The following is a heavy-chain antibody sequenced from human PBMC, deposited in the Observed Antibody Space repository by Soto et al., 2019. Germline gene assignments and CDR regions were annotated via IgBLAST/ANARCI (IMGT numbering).Heavy chain of an antibody. V-gene: IGHV3-23*01. J-gene: IGHJ6*02. Sequence: GGSLRLSCIASGFTFRNYAMAWVRQAPGEDLEWVSAIGASGTPTLYADSVKSRFSISRDDSRNTVSLQMNSLGVEDTATYYCTRILWSSRRDALDIWGQGTTVTVSS. D-gene: IGHD2-21*01. CDR2: IGASGTPT. CDR1: GFTFRNYA. CDR3: TRILWSSRRDALDI.